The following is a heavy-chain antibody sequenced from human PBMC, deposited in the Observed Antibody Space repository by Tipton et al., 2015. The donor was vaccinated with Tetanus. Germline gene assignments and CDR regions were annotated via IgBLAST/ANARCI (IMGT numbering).Heavy chain of an antibody. Sequence: QLVQSGAEVKRPGSSVKVSCKASGGTFSSYAISWVRQAPGQGLEWMGGIIPIFGTLNYAQKFQGRVTITADESTSTAYMELSSLRSEDTAVYYCAKEFQLARIRLFDSWGQGTQVTASS. CDR2: IIPIFGTL. CDR3: AKEFQLARIRLFDS. J-gene: IGHJ4*02. V-gene: IGHV1-69*01. CDR1: GGTFSSYA. D-gene: IGHD5-18*01.